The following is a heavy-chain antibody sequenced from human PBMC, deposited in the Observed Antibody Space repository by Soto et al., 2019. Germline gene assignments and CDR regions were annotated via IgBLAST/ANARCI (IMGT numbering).Heavy chain of an antibody. V-gene: IGHV4-31*03. D-gene: IGHD3-10*01. CDR2: IYYSGST. CDR3: ARGITMVRGEDPPFDP. CDR1: GGSISSGGYY. Sequence: QVQLQESGPGLVKPSQTLSLTCTVSGGSISSGGYYWSWIRQHPGKGLEWIGYIYYSGSTYYNPSLKSRVTISVDTSKNQFSLKLSSVTAADTAVYYCARGITMVRGEDPPFDPWGQGTLVTVSS. J-gene: IGHJ5*02.